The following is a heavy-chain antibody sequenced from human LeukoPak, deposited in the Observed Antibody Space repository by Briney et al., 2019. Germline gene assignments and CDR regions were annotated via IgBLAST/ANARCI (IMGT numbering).Heavy chain of an antibody. D-gene: IGHD1-26*01. CDR1: GYSISSGYY. V-gene: IGHV4-38-2*02. CDR3: ARSGGSYLNWFDP. J-gene: IGHJ5*02. Sequence: SETLSLTCTVSGYSISSGYYWGWIRQPPGKGLEWIGSIYYSGSTYYNPSLKSRVTISVDTSKNQFSLKLSSVTAADTAVYYCARSGGSYLNWFDPWGQGTLVTVSS. CDR2: IYYSGST.